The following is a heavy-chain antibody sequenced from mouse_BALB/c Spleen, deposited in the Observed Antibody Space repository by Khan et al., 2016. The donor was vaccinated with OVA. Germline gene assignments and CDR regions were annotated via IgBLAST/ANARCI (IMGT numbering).Heavy chain of an antibody. Sequence: VQLKESGPGLVKPSQSLSLTCTVTGYSITSGYGWNWIRQFPGNKLEWMGYISYSGSTNYNPSLKRRISINRDTSKNQFFLQLNSVTTEDTATYYCARTARIKYWGQGTTLTVSS. CDR3: ARTARIKY. V-gene: IGHV3-2*02. J-gene: IGHJ2*01. D-gene: IGHD1-2*01. CDR2: ISYSGST. CDR1: GYSITSGYG.